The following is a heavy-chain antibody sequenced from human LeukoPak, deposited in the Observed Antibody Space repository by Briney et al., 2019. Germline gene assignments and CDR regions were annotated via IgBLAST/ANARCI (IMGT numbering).Heavy chain of an antibody. D-gene: IGHD1-26*01. CDR1: GYTFTGYY. Sequence: ASVKVSCKASGYTFTGYYMHWVRQAPGQGLEWMGWISAYNGNTNYAQKLQGRVTMTTDTSTSTAYMELRSLRSDDTAVYYCARGIAQSGGYYYMDVWGKGTTVTISS. V-gene: IGHV1-18*04. CDR3: ARGIAQSGGYYYMDV. J-gene: IGHJ6*03. CDR2: ISAYNGNT.